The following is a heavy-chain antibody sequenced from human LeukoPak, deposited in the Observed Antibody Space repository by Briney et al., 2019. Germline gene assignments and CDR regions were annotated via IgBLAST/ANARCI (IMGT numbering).Heavy chain of an antibody. Sequence: GGSLRLSCAASGFTFSTYIMNWVRQTPGKGLEWVSSIGTSTSYIYYADPVKGRFTISRDNAKNTLYLQMNSLRAEDTAVYYCAKAANEWELLAGYFDYWGQGTLVTVSS. J-gene: IGHJ4*02. V-gene: IGHV3-21*04. D-gene: IGHD1-26*01. CDR3: AKAANEWELLAGYFDY. CDR2: IGTSTSYI. CDR1: GFTFSTYI.